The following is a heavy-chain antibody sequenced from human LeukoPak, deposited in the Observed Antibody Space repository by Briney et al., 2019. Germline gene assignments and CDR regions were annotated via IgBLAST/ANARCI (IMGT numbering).Heavy chain of an antibody. CDR3: ARDLYSSSST. CDR1: GFTVSSNY. Sequence: PGGSLRLSCAASGFTVSSNYMSWVHQAPGKGLEWVSVIYSGGSTYYADSVKGRFTISRDNSKNTLYLQMNSLRAEDTAVYYCARDLYSSSSTWGQGTLVTVSS. D-gene: IGHD6-13*01. J-gene: IGHJ4*02. V-gene: IGHV3-53*01. CDR2: IYSGGST.